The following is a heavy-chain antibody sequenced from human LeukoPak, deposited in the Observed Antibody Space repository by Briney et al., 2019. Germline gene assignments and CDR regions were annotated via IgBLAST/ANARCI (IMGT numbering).Heavy chain of an antibody. CDR3: ARHGEYYDSSGYYYFDY. V-gene: IGHV4-59*08. CDR1: GGSISSYY. J-gene: IGHJ4*02. D-gene: IGHD3-22*01. Sequence: PSETLSLTCTVSGGSISSYYWGWIRQPPGKGLEWIGYIYYSGNTNYNPSLKSRVTISVDTSKNQFSLKLSSVTAADTAVYYCARHGEYYDSSGYYYFDYWGQGTLVTVSS. CDR2: IYYSGNT.